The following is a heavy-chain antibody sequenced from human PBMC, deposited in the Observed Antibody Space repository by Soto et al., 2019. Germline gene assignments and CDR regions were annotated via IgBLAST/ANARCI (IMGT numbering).Heavy chain of an antibody. CDR2: NIPIFGTA. Sequence: QVQLVQSGAEVKKPGSSVKVSCKASGSTLSSYAISWVRQAPGQGHEWMGGNIPIFGTAKYAQKFQGRVTITADESTSTAYMERSSLRSEDTAVYYCSRRGWAYVFWSGYPYYYYGMDVWGQGSTVTGS. D-gene: IGHD3-3*01. CDR3: SRRGWAYVFWSGYPYYYYGMDV. V-gene: IGHV1-69*01. CDR1: GSTLSSYA. J-gene: IGHJ6*02.